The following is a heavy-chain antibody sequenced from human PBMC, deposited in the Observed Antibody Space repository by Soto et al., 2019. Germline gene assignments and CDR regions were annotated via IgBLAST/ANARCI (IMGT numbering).Heavy chain of an antibody. V-gene: IGHV1-18*04. J-gene: IGHJ4*02. CDR3: ARYYTYSGIYDPDY. CDR2: ISAYNGNT. D-gene: IGHD1-26*01. CDR1: GYTFTSYG. Sequence: QVQLVQSGAEVKKPGASVKVSCKASGYTFTSYGINWVRQAPGQGLEWMGWISAYNGNTDYAQKFQGRLTMTTDTSTSTAYMELRSLRSDDTAVYYCARYYTYSGIYDPDYWGQGTLVTVSS.